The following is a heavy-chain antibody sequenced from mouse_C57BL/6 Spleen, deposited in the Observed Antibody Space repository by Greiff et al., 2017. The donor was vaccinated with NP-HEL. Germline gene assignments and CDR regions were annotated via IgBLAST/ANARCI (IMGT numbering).Heavy chain of an antibody. CDR1: GYTFTSYW. V-gene: IGHV1-69*01. J-gene: IGHJ2*01. Sequence: VKLQQPGAELVMPGASVKLSCKASGYTFTSYWMHWVKQRPGQGLEWIGEIDPSDSYTNYNQKFKGKSTLTVDKSSSTAYMRLSSLTSEDSAVYYCARGLGQDDYWGQGTTLTVSS. CDR2: IDPSDSYT. CDR3: ARGLGQDDY. D-gene: IGHD3-3*01.